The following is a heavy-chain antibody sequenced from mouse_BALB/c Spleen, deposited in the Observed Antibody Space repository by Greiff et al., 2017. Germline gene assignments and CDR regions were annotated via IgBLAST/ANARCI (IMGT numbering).Heavy chain of an antibody. Sequence: EVQRVESGAELVRSGASVKLSCTASGFNIKDYYMHWVKQRPEQGLEWIGWIDPENGDTEYAPKFQGKATMTADTSSNTAYLQLSSLTSEDTAVYYCNAYGNGYAMDYWGQGTSVTVSS. CDR1: GFNIKDYY. D-gene: IGHD2-1*01. J-gene: IGHJ4*01. CDR3: NAYGNGYAMDY. CDR2: IDPENGDT. V-gene: IGHV14-4*02.